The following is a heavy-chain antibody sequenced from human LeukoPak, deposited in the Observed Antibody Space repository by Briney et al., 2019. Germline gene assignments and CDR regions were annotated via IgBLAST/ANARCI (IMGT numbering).Heavy chain of an antibody. V-gene: IGHV3-74*01. CDR2: INSDGSST. CDR3: ARVHQAWYSSRDYFDY. CDR1: GFTFSSYW. D-gene: IGHD6-13*01. Sequence: GGSLRLSCAASGFTFSSYWMHWVRQAPGKGLVWVSRINSDGSSTSYADSVKGRFTISRDSAKNTLYLQMNSLRAEDTAVYYCARVHQAWYSSRDYFDYWGQGTLVTVSS. J-gene: IGHJ4*02.